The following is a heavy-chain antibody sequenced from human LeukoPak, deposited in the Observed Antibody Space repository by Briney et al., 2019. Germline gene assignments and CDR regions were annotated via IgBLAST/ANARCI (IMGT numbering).Heavy chain of an antibody. CDR3: ARVATTVTLFDY. V-gene: IGHV4-59*01. J-gene: IGHJ4*02. D-gene: IGHD4-17*01. Sequence: SETLSLTCTVSGGSISSYYWCWIRQPPGEGLEWIGYIYYSGSTNYIPSLKSRVTISVDSSKNQFSLKLSSVTAADTAVYYCARVATTVTLFDYWGQGTLVTVSS. CDR2: IYYSGST. CDR1: GGSISSYY.